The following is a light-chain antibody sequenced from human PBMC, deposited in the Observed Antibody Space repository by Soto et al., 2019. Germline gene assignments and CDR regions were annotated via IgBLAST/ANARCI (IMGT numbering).Light chain of an antibody. CDR1: NSDVDDYHY. CDR3: CSYVTTPEI. J-gene: IGLJ1*01. Sequence: QSALTQPASVSGSPGQSITISCTGTNSDVDDYHYVSWYQQFPGKAPKLVIYGVNQRPSGVPNRFSASNSDNTASLTISGLQAEDEADYYCCSYVTTPEIFGTGTKVTVL. CDR2: GVN. V-gene: IGLV2-11*01.